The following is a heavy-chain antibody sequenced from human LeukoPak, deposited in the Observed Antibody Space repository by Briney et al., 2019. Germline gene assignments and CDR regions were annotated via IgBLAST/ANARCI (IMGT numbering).Heavy chain of an antibody. CDR1: GGTFSSYA. V-gene: IGHV1-69*04. D-gene: IGHD3-22*01. CDR2: IIPILGIA. J-gene: IGHJ4*02. CDR3: ARGRVYYDSSGSAGYYFDY. Sequence: GASVKVSCKASGGTFSSYAISWVRQAHGQGLEWMGRIIPILGIANYAQKFQGRVTITADKSTSTAYMELSSLRSEDTAVYYCARGRVYYDSSGSAGYYFDYWGQGTLVTVSS.